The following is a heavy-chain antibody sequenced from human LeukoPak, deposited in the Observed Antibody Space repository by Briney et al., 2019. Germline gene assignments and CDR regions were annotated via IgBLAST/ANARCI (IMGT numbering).Heavy chain of an antibody. CDR3: ARYSSSSPLDY. D-gene: IGHD6-6*01. Sequence: PGGSLRLSCAASGFTFDDYGMSWVRQAPGKGLEWVSGINTDGSSTTYADSVKGRFTISRDNAKNTLYLQMNSLRAEDTAVYYCARYSSSSPLDYWGQGTLVTVSS. J-gene: IGHJ4*02. CDR2: INTDGSST. CDR1: GFTFDDYG. V-gene: IGHV3-74*01.